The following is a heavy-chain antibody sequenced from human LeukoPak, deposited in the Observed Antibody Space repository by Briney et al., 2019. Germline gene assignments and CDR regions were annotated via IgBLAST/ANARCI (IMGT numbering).Heavy chain of an antibody. V-gene: IGHV3-30-3*01. CDR2: ISYDGSNK. J-gene: IGHJ6*02. D-gene: IGHD6-19*01. CDR3: ARDKVIAVAGTPDYYYYGMDV. CDR1: GFTFSSYA. Sequence: TGGSLRLSCAASGFTFSSYAMHWVRQAPGKGLEWVAVISYDGSNKYYADSVKGRFTISRDNSKNTLYLQMNSLRAEDTAVYYCARDKVIAVAGTPDYYYYGMDVWGQGTTVTVSS.